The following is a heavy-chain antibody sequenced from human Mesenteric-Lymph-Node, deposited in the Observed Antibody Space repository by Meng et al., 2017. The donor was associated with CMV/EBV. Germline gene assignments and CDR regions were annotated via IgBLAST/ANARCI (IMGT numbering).Heavy chain of an antibody. CDR1: GFTFSSYW. V-gene: IGHV3-7*01. CDR2: IKQDGSEK. CDR3: ARVGEYYDFWSGYYYYGMDV. J-gene: IGHJ6*02. D-gene: IGHD3-3*01. Sequence: GESLKISCAASGFTFSSYWMSWVRQAPGKGLEWVANIKQDGSEKYYVDSVKGRFTISRDNAKNSLYLQMNGLRAEDTAVYYCARVGEYYDFWSGYYYYGMDVWGQGTTVTVSS.